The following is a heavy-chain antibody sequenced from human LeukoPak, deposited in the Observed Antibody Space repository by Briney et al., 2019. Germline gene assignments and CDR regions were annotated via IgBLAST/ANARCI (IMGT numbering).Heavy chain of an antibody. J-gene: IGHJ5*02. CDR3: ARASTLVAVDAGWELQGWFDP. V-gene: IGHV1-69*05. Sequence: SVKVSCKASGGTFSSYAISWVRQAPGQGLEWMGVIIPIFGTSNYAQKFQGRVTITTDESPSTAYMELSSLRAEDTAVYYCARASTLVAVDAGWELQGWFDPWGQGTLVTVSS. CDR2: IIPIFGTS. CDR1: GGTFSSYA. D-gene: IGHD1-26*01.